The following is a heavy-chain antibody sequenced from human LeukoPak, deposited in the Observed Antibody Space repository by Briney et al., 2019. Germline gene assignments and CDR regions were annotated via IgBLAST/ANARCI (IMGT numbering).Heavy chain of an antibody. CDR3: ARGVSSSSPGALFDP. V-gene: IGHV4-39*07. Sequence: SETLSLTCTVSGDSVSSSNYYWGWIRQPPGKGLEWIGSIYYSGSTYYNPSLKSRVTISVDTSKTQFSLKLSSVTAADTAVYYCARGVSSSSPGALFDPWGQGTLVTVSS. D-gene: IGHD6-6*01. CDR1: GDSVSSSNYY. CDR2: IYYSGST. J-gene: IGHJ5*02.